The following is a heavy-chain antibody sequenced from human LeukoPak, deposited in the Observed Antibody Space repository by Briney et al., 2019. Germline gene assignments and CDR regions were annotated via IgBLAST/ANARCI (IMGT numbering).Heavy chain of an antibody. CDR1: GVTFSNAW. Sequence: PGGSLTLTCAASGVTFSNAWMSWIRQAPGKGLEWVGRIKSKTDGGTKDYAEPVKGRFTISIQDSKNTLYQQMNSLKTEDTAVYYCPTENPSGPLLWFGGQGNLVTVSS. CDR2: IKSKTDGGTK. J-gene: IGHJ4*02. V-gene: IGHV3-15*01. D-gene: IGHD3-10*01. CDR3: PTENPSGPLLWF.